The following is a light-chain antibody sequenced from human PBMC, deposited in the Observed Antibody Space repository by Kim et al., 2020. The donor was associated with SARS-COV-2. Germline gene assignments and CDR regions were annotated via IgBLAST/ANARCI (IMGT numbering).Light chain of an antibody. Sequence: EIVLTQSPGTLSLSPGERATLSCRASQSVSSSYLAWYQQKPGQAPRLLIYGASSRATGIPDRFGGSGPGPDFTLTISRLEPEDFAVYYCQQYGSSPRTFGQGTKVDIK. J-gene: IGKJ1*01. CDR2: GAS. CDR3: QQYGSSPRT. CDR1: QSVSSSY. V-gene: IGKV3-20*01.